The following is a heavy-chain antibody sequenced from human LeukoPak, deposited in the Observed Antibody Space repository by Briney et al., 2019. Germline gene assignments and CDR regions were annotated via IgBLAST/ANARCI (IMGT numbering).Heavy chain of an antibody. CDR3: SRDRGDWFDFDY. D-gene: IGHD3-9*01. V-gene: IGHV6-1*01. J-gene: IGHJ4*02. Sequence: SQTLSLTCAISGDSVSSNSVAWNWIRQSPSRGLEWLGRTYYRSKWYNDYAVSVKSRITINPDTSKNQFSLLLNSVTPEDTAVYYCSRDRGDWFDFDYWGQGTLVTVSS. CDR2: TYYRSKWYN. CDR1: GDSVSSNSVA.